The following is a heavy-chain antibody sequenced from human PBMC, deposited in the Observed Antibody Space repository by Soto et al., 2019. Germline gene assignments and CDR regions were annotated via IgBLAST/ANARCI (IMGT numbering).Heavy chain of an antibody. CDR2: FSSSGST. CDR1: GASINFYY. J-gene: IGHJ4*02. D-gene: IGHD3-10*01. CDR3: ARGGGSPYHNHEFDF. V-gene: IGHV4-59*01. Sequence: QVQLQESGPGLVKPSETLSLTCAVSGASINFYYWHWIRQPPGRGLEWVVSFSSSGSTNYNPSLARRVTISLDTSKNHCSLTLNSVTAADTAVYYCARGGGSPYHNHEFDFWGQGTLVTVSS.